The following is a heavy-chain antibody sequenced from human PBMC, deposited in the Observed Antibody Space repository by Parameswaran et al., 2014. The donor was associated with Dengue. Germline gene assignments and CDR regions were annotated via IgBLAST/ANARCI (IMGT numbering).Heavy chain of an antibody. CDR3: ARTTATMVRGVIFYYYYGMDV. J-gene: IGHJ6*02. Sequence: RWIRQPPGKGLEWVSYISSSGSTIYYADSVKGRFTISRDNAKNSLYLQMNSLRAEDTAVYYCARTTATMVRGVIFYYYYGMDVWSQGTTVTVSS. V-gene: IGHV3-11*01. CDR2: ISSSGSTI. D-gene: IGHD3-10*01.